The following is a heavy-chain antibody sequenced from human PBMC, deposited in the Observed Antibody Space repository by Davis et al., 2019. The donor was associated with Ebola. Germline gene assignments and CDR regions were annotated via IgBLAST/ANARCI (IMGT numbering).Heavy chain of an antibody. J-gene: IGHJ1*01. D-gene: IGHD3-22*01. CDR3: ARRATYYYDSSGYSSH. CDR2: IKQDGSEK. V-gene: IGHV3-7*03. Sequence: GESLKISCAASGFTFSSYWMSWVRQAPGKGLEWVANIKQDGSEKYYVDSVKGRFTISRDNAKNSLYLQMNSLRAEDTAVYYCARRATYYYDSSGYSSHWGQGTLVTVSS. CDR1: GFTFSSYW.